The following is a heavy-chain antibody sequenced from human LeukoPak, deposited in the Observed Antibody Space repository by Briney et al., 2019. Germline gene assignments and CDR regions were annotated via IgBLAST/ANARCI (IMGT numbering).Heavy chain of an antibody. CDR3: ARGNNVLMVTGCFDY. CDR2: ISYDGNNK. J-gene: IGHJ4*02. CDR1: GFTFNNYD. Sequence: PGRSLRLSCAASGFTFNNYDMHWVRQAPGKGLEWVAVISYDGNNKDFADSVKGRFTISRDNSKNTLYLQMNGLRAEDTAVYYCARGNNVLMVTGCFDYWGQGTLVTVSS. D-gene: IGHD2-21*02. V-gene: IGHV3-30-3*01.